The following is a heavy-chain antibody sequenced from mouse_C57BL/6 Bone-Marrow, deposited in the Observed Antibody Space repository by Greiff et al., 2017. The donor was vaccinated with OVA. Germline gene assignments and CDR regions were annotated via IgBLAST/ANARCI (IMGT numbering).Heavy chain of an antibody. CDR3: ARERGLDRSGAFDY. D-gene: IGHD3-2*02. CDR2: IYPGDGDT. CDR1: GYAFSSYW. Sequence: VQLQESGAELVKPGASVKISCKASGYAFSSYWMNWVKQRPGKGLEWIGQIYPGDGDTNYNGKFKGKATLTADKSSSTAYMQLSSLTSEDSAVYFCARERGLDRSGAFDYWGQGATLTVSS. V-gene: IGHV1-80*01. J-gene: IGHJ2*01.